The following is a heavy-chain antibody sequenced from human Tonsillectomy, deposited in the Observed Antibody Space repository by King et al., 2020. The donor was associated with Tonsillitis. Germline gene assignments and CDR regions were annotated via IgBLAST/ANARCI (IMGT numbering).Heavy chain of an antibody. D-gene: IGHD4-11*01. CDR2: IIPILGRT. CDR3: PRIKSNMDD. J-gene: IGHJ6*02. CDR1: GGIFITHS. V-gene: IGHV1-69*09. Sequence: QLVQSGAEVKMPGSSVKVSCKASGGIFITHSISWVRQAPGQGLEWMGRIIPILGRTNYTQKFQGRVTITADMSTSTAYMELNNLTSEDTAVYYCPRIKSNMDDWGRGTTVTVSS.